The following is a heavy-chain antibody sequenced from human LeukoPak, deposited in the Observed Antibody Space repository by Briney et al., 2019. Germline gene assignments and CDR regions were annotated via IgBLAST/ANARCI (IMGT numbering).Heavy chain of an antibody. D-gene: IGHD1-26*01. CDR3: ARDHLPPYYSPFDP. Sequence: ASVKVSCKASGYTFTSYGISWVRQAPGQGLEWMGWISAYNGNTNYAQKLQGRVTMTTDTSTSTAYMELRSLRSDDTAVYYCARDHLPPYYSPFDPLGQGTLVTVSS. J-gene: IGHJ5*02. CDR2: ISAYNGNT. CDR1: GYTFTSYG. V-gene: IGHV1-18*01.